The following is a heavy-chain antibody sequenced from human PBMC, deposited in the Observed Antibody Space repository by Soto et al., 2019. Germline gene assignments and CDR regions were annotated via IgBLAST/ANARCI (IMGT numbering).Heavy chain of an antibody. CDR1: GNTFTSYD. CDR2: INPNSGNI. CDR3: ASGRYDASGYFDY. D-gene: IGHD3-22*01. J-gene: IGHJ4*02. Sequence: GASVKVSCKASGNTFTSYDINWVRQATGHGLEWMGWINPNSGNIGYAQKFQDRVTFTGDTSLNTAYMELSSLRSDDTAMFYCASGRYDASGYFDYWGQGTLVTVSS. V-gene: IGHV1-8*01.